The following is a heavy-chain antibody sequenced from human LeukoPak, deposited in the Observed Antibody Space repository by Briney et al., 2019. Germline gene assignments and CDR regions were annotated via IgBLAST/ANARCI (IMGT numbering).Heavy chain of an antibody. J-gene: IGHJ5*01. CDR3: ARHTPWYDYVWGSYRFPHWFYS. Sequence: GESLKISCKGSGYSFTSYWISWVRQMPGKGLEWMGRIDPSDSYTNYSPSFQGQVTISADKSISTSYLQWSSLNASATAVYYCARHTPWYDYVWGSYRFPHWFYSWGQGTLVTVSS. CDR1: GYSFTSYW. CDR2: IDPSDSYT. D-gene: IGHD3-16*02. V-gene: IGHV5-10-1*04.